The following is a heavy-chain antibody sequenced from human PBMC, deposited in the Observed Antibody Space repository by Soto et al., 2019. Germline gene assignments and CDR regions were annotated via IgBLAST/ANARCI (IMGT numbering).Heavy chain of an antibody. CDR2: ISSNGGST. D-gene: IGHD2-21*02. Sequence: GGSLRLSCAASGFTFSSYAMHWVRQAPGKGLEYVSAISSNGGSTYYGNSVKGRFTISRDNSKNTLYLLMGSLRADDMAMYYCARDRSSGGDSNGAFDIWGQGTMVTVSS. CDR3: ARDRSSGGDSNGAFDI. CDR1: GFTFSSYA. J-gene: IGHJ3*02. V-gene: IGHV3-64*01.